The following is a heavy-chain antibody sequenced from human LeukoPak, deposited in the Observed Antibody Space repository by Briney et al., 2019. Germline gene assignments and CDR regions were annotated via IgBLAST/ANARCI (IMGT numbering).Heavy chain of an antibody. D-gene: IGHD5-12*01. CDR2: ISWNSGSI. V-gene: IGHV3-9*01. CDR3: AKDKGAVSGYGAHFDY. Sequence: GGSLRLSCAASGFTFDDYAMHWVRQAPGKGLEWVSGISWNSGSIGYADSVKGRFTISRDNAKNSLYLQMNSLRAEDTALYYCAKDKGAVSGYGAHFDYWGQGTLVTVSS. CDR1: GFTFDDYA. J-gene: IGHJ4*02.